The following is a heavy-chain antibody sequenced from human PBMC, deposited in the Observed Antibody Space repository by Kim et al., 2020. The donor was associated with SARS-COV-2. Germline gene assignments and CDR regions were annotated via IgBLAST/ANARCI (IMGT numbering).Heavy chain of an antibody. Sequence: GGSLRLSCAASGFTFSSYGMHWVRQAPGKGLEWVAVISYDGSNKYYADSVKGRFTISRDNSKNTLYLQMNSLRAEDTAVYYCAKNSAGGSHYYYGSGSVWGQGTTVTVSS. CDR2: ISYDGSNK. CDR1: GFTFSSYG. CDR3: AKNSAGGSHYYYGSGSV. J-gene: IGHJ6*02. D-gene: IGHD3-10*01. V-gene: IGHV3-30*18.